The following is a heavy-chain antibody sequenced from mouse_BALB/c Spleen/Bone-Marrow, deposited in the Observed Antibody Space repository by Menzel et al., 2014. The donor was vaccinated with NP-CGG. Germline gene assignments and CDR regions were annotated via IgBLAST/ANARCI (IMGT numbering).Heavy chain of an antibody. CDR3: TRGHYYYGSSYWYFDV. CDR1: GYTFTSYY. D-gene: IGHD1-1*01. Sequence: QVHVKQSGAELVKPGASVKLSCKASGYTFTSYYMYWVKQRPGQGLEWIGGINPSNGGTNFNEKFKSKATLTVDKSSSTAYMQLSSLTSEDSVVYYCTRGHYYYGSSYWYFDVWGAGTTVTVSS. V-gene: IGHV1S81*02. CDR2: INPSNGGT. J-gene: IGHJ1*01.